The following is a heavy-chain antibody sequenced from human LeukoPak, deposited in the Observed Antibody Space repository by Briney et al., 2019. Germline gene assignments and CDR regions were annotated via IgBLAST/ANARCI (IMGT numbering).Heavy chain of an antibody. J-gene: IGHJ5*02. CDR3: ARGGDSSGYEGRFDP. V-gene: IGHV4-30-4*07. CDR1: GGSISRSGYS. Sequence: PARTLSLTCAVSGGSISRSGYSWRWLRQPPGTGLDWVTYIYYTGSTYDNPSRKSRVTISLDTSKTQSSLKLTSVTAADTAAYYCARGGDSSGYEGRFDPWGQGTLVTVSP. CDR2: IYYTGST. D-gene: IGHD3-22*01.